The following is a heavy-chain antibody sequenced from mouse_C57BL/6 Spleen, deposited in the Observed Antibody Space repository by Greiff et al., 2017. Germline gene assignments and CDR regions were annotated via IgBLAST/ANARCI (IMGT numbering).Heavy chain of an antibody. CDR3: ARDYYGSSFDY. D-gene: IGHD1-1*01. Sequence: QVQLKQSGAELVRPGSSVKLSCKASGYTFTSYWMHWVKQRPIQGLEWIGNIDPSDSETNYNQKFKDKATLTVDKSSSTAYIQLRSLTSEDSAVYYCARDYYGSSFDYWGQGTTLTVSS. J-gene: IGHJ2*01. CDR2: IDPSDSET. CDR1: GYTFTSYW. V-gene: IGHV1-52*01.